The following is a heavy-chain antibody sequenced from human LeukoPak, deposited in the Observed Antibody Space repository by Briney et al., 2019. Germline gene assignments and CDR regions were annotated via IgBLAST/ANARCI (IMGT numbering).Heavy chain of an antibody. J-gene: IGHJ6*03. V-gene: IGHV1-8*01. CDR2: MNPNSGNT. CDR3: ARGEYSSYYMDV. D-gene: IGHD5-18*01. Sequence: ASVKVSCKASGYTFTSYDINWVRQATGQGLEWMGWMNPNSGNTGYAQKFQGRVTMTRDTSISTAFMELSRLRSDDTAVYYCARGEYSSYYMDVWGKGTTVTVSS. CDR1: GYTFTSYD.